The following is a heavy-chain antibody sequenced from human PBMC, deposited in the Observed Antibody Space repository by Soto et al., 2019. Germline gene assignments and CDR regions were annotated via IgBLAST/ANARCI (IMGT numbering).Heavy chain of an antibody. Sequence: QVQLVQSGAEVKKPGASVKVSCKASGYTFTSYGISWVRQAPGQGLEWMGWISAYNGNTNYAQKLQGRVTITTDTSTNTAYRELRSLRSDYTAVYYCARDLPLLRYFFWLSPIVPTDAFDIWGQGTMVTVSS. CDR3: ARDLPLLRYFFWLSPIVPTDAFDI. D-gene: IGHD3-9*01. J-gene: IGHJ3*02. CDR1: GYTFTSYG. V-gene: IGHV1-18*01. CDR2: ISAYNGNT.